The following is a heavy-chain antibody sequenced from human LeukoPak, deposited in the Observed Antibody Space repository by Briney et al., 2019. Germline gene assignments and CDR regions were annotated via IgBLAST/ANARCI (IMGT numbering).Heavy chain of an antibody. Sequence: PGGSLRLSCAASGFTFDDYAMHWVRQAPGKGLEWVSGISWNSGSIGYADSVKGRFTISRDNAKNSLYLQMNSLRAEDTALYYCARGAYSSHWGQGTLVTVSS. D-gene: IGHD6-13*01. CDR2: ISWNSGSI. J-gene: IGHJ4*02. V-gene: IGHV3-9*01. CDR1: GFTFDDYA. CDR3: ARGAYSSH.